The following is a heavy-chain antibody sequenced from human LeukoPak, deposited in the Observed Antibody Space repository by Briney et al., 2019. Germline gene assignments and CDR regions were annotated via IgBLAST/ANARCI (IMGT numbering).Heavy chain of an antibody. CDR2: MNLNSGNT. CDR3: TTDPTSGYSGYAGGFDY. V-gene: IGHV1-8*01. D-gene: IGHD5-12*01. Sequence: ASVKVSCKASGYTFTSYDINWVRQATGQGLEWMGWMNLNSGNTGYAQKFQGRVTMTRNTSISTAYMELNSLKTEDTAVYYCTTDPTSGYSGYAGGFDYWGQGTLVTVSS. CDR1: GYTFTSYD. J-gene: IGHJ4*02.